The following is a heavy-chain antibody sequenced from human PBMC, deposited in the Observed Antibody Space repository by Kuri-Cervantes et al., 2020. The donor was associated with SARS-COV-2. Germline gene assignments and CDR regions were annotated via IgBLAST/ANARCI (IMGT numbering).Heavy chain of an antibody. CDR3: AREGRGSNYDYVWGSYRSLQFGY. V-gene: IGHV1-2*02. CDR2: INPNSGGA. J-gene: IGHJ4*02. D-gene: IGHD3-16*02. Sequence: ASVKVSCKASGYTFTGYYMHWVRQAPGQGLEWMGCINPNSGGANYAQKFQGRVTMARDTSIRTAYMELSRLRTDDTAVYYCAREGRGSNYDYVWGSYRSLQFGYWGQGTLVTVSS. CDR1: GYTFTGYY.